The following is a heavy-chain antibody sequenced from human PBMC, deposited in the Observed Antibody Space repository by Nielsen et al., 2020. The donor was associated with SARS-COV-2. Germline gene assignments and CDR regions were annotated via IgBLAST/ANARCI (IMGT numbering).Heavy chain of an antibody. Sequence: GESLKISCAASGFNFNSYWMHWVRRGPGRGLVWVSRINNDGSRTSYADSVKGRFTISRDDSKNTVFLQMNSLRVEDTALYYCVKGERGITILFESWGQGTQVTVSS. CDR2: INNDGSRT. CDR1: GFNFNSYW. CDR3: VKGERGITILFES. V-gene: IGHV3-74*01. J-gene: IGHJ4*02. D-gene: IGHD1-1*01.